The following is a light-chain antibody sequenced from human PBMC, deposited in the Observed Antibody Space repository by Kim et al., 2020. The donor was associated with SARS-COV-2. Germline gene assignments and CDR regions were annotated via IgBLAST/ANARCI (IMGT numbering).Light chain of an antibody. CDR2: AAS. V-gene: IGKV1-39*01. Sequence: SVGARVTITCQASQSISSYLNWYQQKPGKAPQLLIYAASTLQSGVPSRFSGSGSGTDFTLTISSLQPEDFATYYCQQSYSTLPYTFGQGTKLEI. CDR3: QQSYSTLPYT. CDR1: QSISSY. J-gene: IGKJ2*01.